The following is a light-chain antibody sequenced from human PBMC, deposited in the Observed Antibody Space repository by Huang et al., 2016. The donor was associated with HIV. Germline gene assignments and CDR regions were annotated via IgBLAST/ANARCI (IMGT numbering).Light chain of an antibody. CDR1: QVINRN. CDR2: GAS. V-gene: IGKV3-15*01. CDR3: QQYENWPYT. Sequence: EIVMTQSPATLSVSPGERATLSCRASQVINRNLAWYQQKLGQAPRLLIYGASTRATNIPARFSGGGSGAEFTLTINGLQSEDLATYYCQQYENWPYTCGQGTRLEI. J-gene: IGKJ2*01.